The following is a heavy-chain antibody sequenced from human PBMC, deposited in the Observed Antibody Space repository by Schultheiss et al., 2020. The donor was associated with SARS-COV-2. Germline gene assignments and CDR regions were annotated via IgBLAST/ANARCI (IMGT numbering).Heavy chain of an antibody. Sequence: SETLSLTCTVSGGSISSYYWGWIRQPPGKGLEWIGYIYYSGSTNYNPSLKRRVTISVDTSKNQFSLKLSSVTAADTAVYYCARERLASEAFDIWGQGTMVTVSS. CDR2: IYYSGST. J-gene: IGHJ3*02. V-gene: IGHV4-59*12. CDR1: GGSISSYY. CDR3: ARERLASEAFDI. D-gene: IGHD6-25*01.